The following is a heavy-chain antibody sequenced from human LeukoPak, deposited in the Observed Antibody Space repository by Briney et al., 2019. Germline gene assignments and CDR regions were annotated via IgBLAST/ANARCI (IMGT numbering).Heavy chain of an antibody. CDR2: IKQDGSEK. CDR3: ASRTYYDFWSGYSPFDY. D-gene: IGHD3-3*01. CDR1: GFTFSSYW. Sequence: GGSLRLSCAASGFTFSSYWMSWVRQAPGKGLEWVANIKQDGSEKYYVDSVKGRFTISRDNDKNSLYLQMNSLRAEDTAVYYCASRTYYDFWSGYSPFDYWGQGTLVTVSS. J-gene: IGHJ4*02. V-gene: IGHV3-7*01.